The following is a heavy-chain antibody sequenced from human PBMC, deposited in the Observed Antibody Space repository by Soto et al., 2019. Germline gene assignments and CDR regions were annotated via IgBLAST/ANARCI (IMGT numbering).Heavy chain of an antibody. J-gene: IGHJ6*02. Sequence: GASVKVSCKASGYTFTGYYMHWVRQAPGQGLEWMGWINPNSGGTNYAQKFQGRVTMTRDTSISTAYMELSGLRSDDTAVYYCARDRLSINYYYGMDVWGQGTTVTVSS. CDR1: GYTFTGYY. CDR2: INPNSGGT. V-gene: IGHV1-2*02. CDR3: ARDRLSINYYYGMDV. D-gene: IGHD2-21*01.